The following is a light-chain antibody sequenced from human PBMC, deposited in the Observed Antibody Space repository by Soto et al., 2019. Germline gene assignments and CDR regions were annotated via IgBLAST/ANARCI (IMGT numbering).Light chain of an antibody. CDR1: QSVSSSY. J-gene: IGKJ1*01. Sequence: EIVLTQSPGTLSLSPGERATLSCRASQSVSSSYLAWYQQKPGQAPRLLIYGASSRATGIPDRFSGSGSGTGFTLTISRLGPEDFAVYYCQQYGSSLWTFGQGTKVEIK. V-gene: IGKV3-20*01. CDR2: GAS. CDR3: QQYGSSLWT.